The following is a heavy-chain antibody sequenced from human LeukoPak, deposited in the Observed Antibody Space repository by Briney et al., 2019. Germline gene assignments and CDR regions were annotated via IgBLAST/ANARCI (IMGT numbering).Heavy chain of an antibody. D-gene: IGHD6-13*01. J-gene: IGHJ5*02. Sequence: SETLSLTCTVSGGSISSYYWSWIRQPPGKGLEWIGYIYYSGSTNYNPSLKSRVTISVDTSKNQFSLRLNSVTAADTAVYYCARGHCRTNNCPHDSSWPFDPWGQGTLVTVSS. CDR1: GGSISSYY. CDR2: IYYSGST. V-gene: IGHV4-59*08. CDR3: ARGHCRTNNCPHDSSWPFDP.